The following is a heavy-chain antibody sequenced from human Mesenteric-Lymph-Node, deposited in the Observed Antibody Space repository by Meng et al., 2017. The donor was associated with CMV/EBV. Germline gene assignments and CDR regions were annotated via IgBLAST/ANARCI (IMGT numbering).Heavy chain of an antibody. V-gene: IGHV1-2*02. CDR2: INPNSGGT. CDR3: AHCSSTSCYIRGFDY. CDR1: EFTFSMFY. Sequence: ASVKVSCKASEFTFSMFYTHWVRQAPGQGLEWMGWINPNSGGTNYAQKFQGRVTMTRDTSISTAYMELSRLRSDDTAVYYCAHCSSTSCYIRGFDYWGQGTLVTVSS. D-gene: IGHD2-2*02. J-gene: IGHJ4*02.